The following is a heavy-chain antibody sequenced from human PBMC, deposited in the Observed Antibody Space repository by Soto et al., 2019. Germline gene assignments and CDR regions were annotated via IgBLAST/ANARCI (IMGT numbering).Heavy chain of an antibody. J-gene: IGHJ5*02. V-gene: IGHV1-18*01. Sequence: SVKVSCKASGYTLTSYGISWVRQAPGQGLEWMGWISAYNGNTNYAQKLQGRVTMTTDTSTSTAYMELRSLRSDDTAVYYCARGTELMVYRTGWFDPWGQGTLVTVSS. CDR1: GYTLTSYG. D-gene: IGHD2-8*01. CDR3: ARGTELMVYRTGWFDP. CDR2: ISAYNGNT.